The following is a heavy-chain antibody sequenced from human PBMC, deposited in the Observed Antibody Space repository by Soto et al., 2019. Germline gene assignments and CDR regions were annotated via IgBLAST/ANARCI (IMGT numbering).Heavy chain of an antibody. CDR1: GGSVSSGSYY. D-gene: IGHD3-3*01. CDR2: IYYSGST. J-gene: IGHJ5*02. Sequence: SETLSLTCTVSGGSVSSGSYYWSWIRQPPGKGLEWIGYIYYSGSTNYNPSLKSRVTISVDTSKNQFSLKLSSVTAADTAVYYCAREFARSNTIFGVVIISANWFDPWGQGTLVTVSS. V-gene: IGHV4-61*01. CDR3: AREFARSNTIFGVVIISANWFDP.